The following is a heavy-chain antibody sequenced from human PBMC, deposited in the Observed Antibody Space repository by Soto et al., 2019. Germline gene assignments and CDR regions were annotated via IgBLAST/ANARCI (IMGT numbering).Heavy chain of an antibody. J-gene: IGHJ4*02. CDR3: ARPCSDTSCYDH. CDR1: GFVFSDYS. Sequence: GGSLRLSCAASGFVFSDYSMNWFRQAPGEGLEWVSYISTTSATIYYADSVQGRFTISRDNAKNSLDLQMNSLRAEDTAVYYCARPCSDTSCYDHWGQGTLVTVS. V-gene: IGHV3-48*01. D-gene: IGHD2-2*01. CDR2: ISTTSATI.